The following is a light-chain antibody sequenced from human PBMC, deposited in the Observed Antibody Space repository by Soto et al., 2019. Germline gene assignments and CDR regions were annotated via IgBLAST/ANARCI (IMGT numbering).Light chain of an antibody. V-gene: IGKV3-11*01. Sequence: EIVLTQSPATLSLSPGERATLSCRASQSDSSYLAWYQQKPGQAPRRLIYDASNRATGIPARFSGSGSGTDFTLTISSLEPEDFAVYYCQQRRELFTFGGGTKVDIK. J-gene: IGKJ4*01. CDR1: QSDSSY. CDR3: QQRRELFT. CDR2: DAS.